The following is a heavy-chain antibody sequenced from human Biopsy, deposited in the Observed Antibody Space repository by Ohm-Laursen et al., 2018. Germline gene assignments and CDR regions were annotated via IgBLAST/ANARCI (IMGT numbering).Heavy chain of an antibody. D-gene: IGHD1-1*01. CDR1: GGTFITYA. CDR3: AADINVWNVNY. V-gene: IGHV1-69*06. Sequence: ASVKVSCKVSGGTFITYAITWVRQAPGQGLEWMGGIIPLFDTTHHAQQFQGRVTITADRSTSTAYMELSSLRSEDTAVYYCAADINVWNVNYWGQGTQVTVSS. J-gene: IGHJ4*02. CDR2: IIPLFDTT.